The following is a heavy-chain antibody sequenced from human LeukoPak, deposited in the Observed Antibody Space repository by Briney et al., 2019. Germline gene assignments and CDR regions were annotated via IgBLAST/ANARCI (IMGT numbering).Heavy chain of an antibody. Sequence: SETLSLTCTVSGGSISSYYWSWIRQPPGKGLEWIGEINHSGSTNYNPSLKSRVTISVDTSKNQFSLKLSSVTAADTAVYYCARGRTFDIWGQGTMVTVSS. CDR1: GGSISSYY. CDR2: INHSGST. J-gene: IGHJ3*02. V-gene: IGHV4-34*01. CDR3: ARGRTFDI.